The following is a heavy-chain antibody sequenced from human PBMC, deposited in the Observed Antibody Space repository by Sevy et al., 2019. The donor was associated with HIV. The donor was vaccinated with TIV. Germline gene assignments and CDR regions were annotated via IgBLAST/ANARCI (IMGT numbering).Heavy chain of an antibody. CDR2: ISGSGGST. D-gene: IGHD5-18*01. Sequence: GGSLRLSCAASGFRFNNYAMTWVRQAPGKGLEWVSGISGSGGSTYYADSAKGRFTISRDNSKNTLYLQMNSLRAEDTAVYYCAKEDSYGRFDYWGQGTLVTVSS. V-gene: IGHV3-23*01. CDR1: GFRFNNYA. CDR3: AKEDSYGRFDY. J-gene: IGHJ4*02.